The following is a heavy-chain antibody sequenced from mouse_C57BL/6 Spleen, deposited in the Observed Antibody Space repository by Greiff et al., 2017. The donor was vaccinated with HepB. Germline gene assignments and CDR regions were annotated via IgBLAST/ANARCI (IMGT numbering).Heavy chain of an antibody. CDR3: ASPSDYYGSSYDAMDY. D-gene: IGHD1-1*01. CDR1: GFNIKNTY. J-gene: IGHJ4*01. CDR2: IDPANGNT. V-gene: IGHV14-3*01. Sequence: EVQGVESVAELVRPGASVKLSCTASGFNIKNTYMHWVKQRPEQGLEWIGRIDPANGNTKYAPKFQGKATITADTSSNTAYLQLSSLTSEDTAIYYCASPSDYYGSSYDAMDYWGQGTSVTVSS.